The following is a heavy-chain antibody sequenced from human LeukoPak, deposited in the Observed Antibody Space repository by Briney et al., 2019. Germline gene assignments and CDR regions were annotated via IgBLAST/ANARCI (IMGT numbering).Heavy chain of an antibody. J-gene: IGHJ6*03. CDR3: ARDKGITGPRDYMDV. CDR1: GFTFSSYW. CDR2: INTDGSST. V-gene: IGHV3-74*01. D-gene: IGHD1-20*01. Sequence: GGSLRLSCAASGFTFSSYWMHWVRQAPGKGLVWVSRINTDGSSTSYADSVKGRFTISKDNAKNTLYLQMNSLRAEDTAVYYCARDKGITGPRDYMDVWGKGTTVTVSS.